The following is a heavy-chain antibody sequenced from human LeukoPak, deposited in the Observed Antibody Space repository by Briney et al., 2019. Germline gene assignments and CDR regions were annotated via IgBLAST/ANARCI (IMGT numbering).Heavy chain of an antibody. D-gene: IGHD6-19*01. CDR1: GFTVSSNY. V-gene: IGHV3-66*01. CDR3: AYSSGWPNPFDY. CDR2: IYSGGST. Sequence: GGSLRLSCAASGFTVSSNYMSWVRQAPGKGLEWVSVIYSGGSTYYADSVKGRFIISRDNSKNTLYLQMNSLRAEDTAVYYCAYSSGWPNPFDYWGQGTLVTVSS. J-gene: IGHJ4*02.